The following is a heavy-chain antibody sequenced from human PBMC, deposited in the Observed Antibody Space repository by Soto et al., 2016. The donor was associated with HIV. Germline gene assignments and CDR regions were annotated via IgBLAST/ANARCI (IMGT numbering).Heavy chain of an antibody. Sequence: QVQLVQSGAEVKKPGASVKVSCKASGYTFTGYYMHWVRQAPGQGLEWMGWINPNSGGTNYAQKFQGRVTMARDTSISTAYMELSRLRSDDTAVYYCARMGLDRSGYLYYFDYWGQGTLVTVSS. CDR3: ARMGLDRSGYLYYFDY. D-gene: IGHD3-3*01. CDR2: INPNSGGT. J-gene: IGHJ4*02. CDR1: GYTFTGYY. V-gene: IGHV1-2*02.